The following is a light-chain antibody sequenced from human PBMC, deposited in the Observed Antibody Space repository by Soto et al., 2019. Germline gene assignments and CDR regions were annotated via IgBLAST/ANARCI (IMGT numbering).Light chain of an antibody. J-gene: IGLJ2*01. CDR1: NSDVGSYNL. V-gene: IGLV2-23*02. CDR2: EVT. Sequence: QSVLAQPASVSGSPGQSIAIPCTGTNSDVGSYNLVSRYQHHPGKGPKLLIYEVTKRPSGVSSRFSGSKSGNTASLTISGLQAEDEADYYCCSYAGSNTVDLAFGGGTKLTVL. CDR3: CSYAGSNTVDLA.